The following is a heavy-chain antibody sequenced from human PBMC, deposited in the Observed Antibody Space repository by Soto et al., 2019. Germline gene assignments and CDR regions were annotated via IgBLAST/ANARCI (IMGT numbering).Heavy chain of an antibody. CDR1: GDSINSADHF. J-gene: IGHJ4*02. D-gene: IGHD3-22*01. CDR2: IYYSGAT. CDR3: ATTNGAYPYDSAY. Sequence: QVQLQESGPGLVKPSQTLSLTCTVSGDSINSADHFWTWIRQKPGKGLEWIGYIYYSGATYYDPSLMTRVSISLDKSKNYFSLELSSVTAADTAVYYCATTNGAYPYDSAYWGQGTLVTVSS. V-gene: IGHV4-31*03.